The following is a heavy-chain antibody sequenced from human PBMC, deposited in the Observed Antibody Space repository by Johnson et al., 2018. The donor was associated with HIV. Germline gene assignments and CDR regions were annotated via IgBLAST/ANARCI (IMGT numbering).Heavy chain of an antibody. CDR2: INNDGGST. CDR3: ATIAAHGAAFDI. V-gene: IGHV3-74*01. Sequence: VQLVESGGGLVQPGGSLRLSCAVSGFTFNAHWMHWVRQAPGKGLVWVARINNDGGSTSYVDSVKGRFTISRDNSKNTLYLQMNSLRPEDTAAYYCATIAAHGAAFDIWGQGTMVTVSS. CDR1: GFTFNAHW. D-gene: IGHD6-25*01. J-gene: IGHJ3*02.